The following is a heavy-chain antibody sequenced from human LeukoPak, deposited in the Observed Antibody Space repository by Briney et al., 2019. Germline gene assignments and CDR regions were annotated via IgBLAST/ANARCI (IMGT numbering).Heavy chain of an antibody. D-gene: IGHD2-2*01. CDR3: ARDILDCSSTSCYDGWFDP. V-gene: IGHV1-2*04. J-gene: IGHJ5*02. Sequence: GASVKVSCKASGYTFTGYYMHWVRQAPGQGLEWMGWINPNSGGTNYAQKFQGWVTMTRDTSISTAYMELSRLRSDDTAVYYCARDILDCSSTSCYDGWFDPWGQGTLVTVSS. CDR1: GYTFTGYY. CDR2: INPNSGGT.